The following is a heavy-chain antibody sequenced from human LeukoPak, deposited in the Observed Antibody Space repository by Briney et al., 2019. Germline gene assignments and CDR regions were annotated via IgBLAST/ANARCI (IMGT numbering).Heavy chain of an antibody. CDR3: AADLRDSSSWYVRSY. CDR1: GFTFTSSA. D-gene: IGHD6-13*01. Sequence: ASVKVSCKASGFTFTSSAVQWVRQARGQRLEWIGWIVVGSGNTNYAQKFQERVTITRDMPTSTAYMELSSLRSEDTAVYYCAADLRDSSSWYVRSYWGQGTLVTVSS. V-gene: IGHV1-58*01. J-gene: IGHJ4*02. CDR2: IVVGSGNT.